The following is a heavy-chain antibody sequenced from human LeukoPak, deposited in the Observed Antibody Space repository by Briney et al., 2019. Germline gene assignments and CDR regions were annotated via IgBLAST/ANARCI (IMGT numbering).Heavy chain of an antibody. D-gene: IGHD2-8*01. V-gene: IGHV1-24*01. Sequence: GASVKVSCTVSGYTLTELSMHWVRQAPGKGLEWMGGFDPEDGETIYAQKFQGRVTMTEDTSTDTAYMELSSLRSEDTAVYYCVTAHCTNGVCYMNFDYWGQGTLVTVSS. J-gene: IGHJ4*02. CDR2: FDPEDGET. CDR1: GYTLTELS. CDR3: VTAHCTNGVCYMNFDY.